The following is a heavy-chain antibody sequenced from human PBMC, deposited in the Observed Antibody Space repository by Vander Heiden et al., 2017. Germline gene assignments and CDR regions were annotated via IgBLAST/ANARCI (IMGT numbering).Heavy chain of an antibody. CDR3: AKIISLGGALDY. Sequence: HLLESGGGLLQPGGSLRLSCAVSGLPFRGYAMAWVRQAPGKGLEWVSLISGSGDRTYYADSLKGRFSISRDNSKNSLYLQMDSLGADDTAVYYCAKIISLGGALDYWGQGTPVTVSS. V-gene: IGHV3-23*01. CDR2: ISGSGDRT. CDR1: GLPFRGYA. J-gene: IGHJ4*02. D-gene: IGHD3-9*01.